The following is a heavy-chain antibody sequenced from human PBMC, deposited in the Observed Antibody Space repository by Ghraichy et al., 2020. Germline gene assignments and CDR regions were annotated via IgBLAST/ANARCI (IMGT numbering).Heavy chain of an antibody. V-gene: IGHV4-34*01. Sequence: SQTLSLTCAVYGSPFSGFYWSWIRQSPGKGLEWVGQINHSGDTDYNPSLKSRVTISVDRSQNQFSLKLNSVTAADTAVYYCATLGGGLATATAWATVYYFDFWGQGTLVTVSS. D-gene: IGHD6-13*01. CDR3: ATLGGGLATATAWATVYYFDF. CDR2: INHSGDT. CDR1: GSPFSGFY. J-gene: IGHJ4*02.